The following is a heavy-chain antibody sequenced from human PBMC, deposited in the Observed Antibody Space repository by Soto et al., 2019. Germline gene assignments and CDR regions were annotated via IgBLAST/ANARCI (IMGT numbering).Heavy chain of an antibody. CDR3: ARTRLGYYYYYGMDV. V-gene: IGHV3-33*01. CDR2: IWYDGSNK. J-gene: IGHJ6*02. Sequence: QVQLVESGGGVVQSGRSLRLSCAASGFTFSSYGMHWVRQAPGKGLEWVAVIWYDGSNKYYADSVKGRFTISRDNSKNTLYLQMNSLRAEDTAVYYCARTRLGYYYYYGMDVWGQGTTVTVSS. CDR1: GFTFSSYG. D-gene: IGHD3-16*01.